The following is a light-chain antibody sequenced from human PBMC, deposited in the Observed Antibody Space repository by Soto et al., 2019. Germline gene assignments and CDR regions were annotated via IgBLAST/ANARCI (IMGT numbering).Light chain of an antibody. J-gene: IGLJ1*01. CDR3: TSYTSSSTLYV. Sequence: QSVLTQPVSVSGSPGQSITISCTGTSSDIGSYNFVSWYQYLPGKAPKLMIYEVSNRPSGVSNRFSGSKSGNTASLTISGLQAEDEADYYCTSYTSSSTLYVFGTGTKLTVL. CDR2: EVS. CDR1: SSDIGSYNF. V-gene: IGLV2-14*01.